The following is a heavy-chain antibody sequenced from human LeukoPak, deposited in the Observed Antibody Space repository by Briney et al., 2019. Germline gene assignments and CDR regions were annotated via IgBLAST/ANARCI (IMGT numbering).Heavy chain of an antibody. V-gene: IGHV6-1*01. CDR1: GDSVSSNSAS. J-gene: IGHJ4*02. Sequence: SQTLSLTCAISGDSVSSNSASWNWIRQSPSRGLEWLGRTYYRSKWYNEYAGSVRGRITINADTSKNQFSLQLYSVTPDDTAVYYCARGKPWEGGDYYFDYWGQGTLVTVSS. CDR2: TYYRSKWYN. CDR3: ARGKPWEGGDYYFDY. D-gene: IGHD1-26*01.